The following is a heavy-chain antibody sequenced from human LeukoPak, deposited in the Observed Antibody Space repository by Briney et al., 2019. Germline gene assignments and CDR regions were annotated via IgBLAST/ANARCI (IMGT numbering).Heavy chain of an antibody. Sequence: ASVKVSCKASGYTFSDYAMHWVRQAPGQRFEWMGWISAYNGNTNYAQKLQGRVTMTTDTSTSTAYMELRSLRSDDTAVYYCAREHDYGDSLFDYWGQGTLVTVS. V-gene: IGHV1-18*01. CDR1: GYTFSDYA. D-gene: IGHD4-17*01. CDR2: ISAYNGNT. J-gene: IGHJ4*02. CDR3: AREHDYGDSLFDY.